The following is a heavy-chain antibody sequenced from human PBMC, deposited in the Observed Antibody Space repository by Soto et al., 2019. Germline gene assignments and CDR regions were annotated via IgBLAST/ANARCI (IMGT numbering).Heavy chain of an antibody. CDR3: ARRERYAGRFDP. D-gene: IGHD1-1*01. J-gene: IGHJ5*02. CDR1: CGSITNSRYY. CDR2: IFHSGGI. V-gene: IGHV4-39*01. Sequence: SAALSITCRVSCGSITNSRYYWAWIRQPPGQGLEWIVNIFHSGGIYSTPSLKSRVSISGDTSKNQCSLILNSVTAADTAVYYCARRERYAGRFDPWGQGTLVTVSS.